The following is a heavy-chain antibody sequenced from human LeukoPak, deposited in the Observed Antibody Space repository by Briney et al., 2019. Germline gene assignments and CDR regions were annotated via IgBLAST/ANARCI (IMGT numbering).Heavy chain of an antibody. CDR2: INHSGST. CDR3: ARDSSGWFRKGFDY. Sequence: SETLSLTCAVYGRSFSGYYWSWIRQPPGKGLEWIGEINHSGSTNYNPSLKSRVTISVDTSKSQFSLKLSSVTAADTAVYYCARDSSGWFRKGFDYWGQGTLVTVSS. J-gene: IGHJ4*02. D-gene: IGHD6-19*01. V-gene: IGHV4-34*01. CDR1: GRSFSGYY.